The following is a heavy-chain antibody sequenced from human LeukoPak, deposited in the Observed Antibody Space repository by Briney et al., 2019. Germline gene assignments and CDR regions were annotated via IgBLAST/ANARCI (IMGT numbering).Heavy chain of an antibody. V-gene: IGHV3-21*01. J-gene: IGHJ4*02. CDR3: ARALGGSYYFSLLDY. CDR2: ISSSSSYI. CDR1: GFTFSSYS. Sequence: PGGSLRLSCAASGFTFSSYSMNWVRQAPGKGLEWVSSISSSSSYIYYADSVKGRFTISRDNAKNSLYLQMNGLRAEDTAVYYCARALGGSYYFSLLDYWGQGTLVTVSS. D-gene: IGHD1-26*01.